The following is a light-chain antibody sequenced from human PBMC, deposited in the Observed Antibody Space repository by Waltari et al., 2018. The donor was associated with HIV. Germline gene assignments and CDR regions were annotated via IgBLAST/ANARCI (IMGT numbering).Light chain of an antibody. Sequence: NFILTQPPSVSESPGETVTIPCPLMGGSIVSNYVQWGRQRQGMAPTTVMYEANHSPPGVSARFSGSIDSSSNSASLTIAGLKSEDEADYDCQSFDNTTWVFGGGTKLTVL. V-gene: IGLV6-57*03. CDR1: GGSIVSNY. CDR3: QSFDNTTWV. CDR2: EAN. J-gene: IGLJ3*02.